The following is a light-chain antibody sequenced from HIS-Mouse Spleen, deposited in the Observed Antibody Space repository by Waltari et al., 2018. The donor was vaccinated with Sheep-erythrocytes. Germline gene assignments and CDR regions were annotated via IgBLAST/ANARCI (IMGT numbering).Light chain of an antibody. CDR3: QQYYSYPLT. Sequence: AIRMTQSPSSFSASTGDRVTMTCRASQGISSYLAWYQQKPGKAPKILIYAASTLQSGVPSRFSGSGSGTDFTLTISCLQSEDFATYYCQQYYSYPLTFGPGTKVDIK. J-gene: IGKJ3*01. V-gene: IGKV1-8*01. CDR1: QGISSY. CDR2: AAS.